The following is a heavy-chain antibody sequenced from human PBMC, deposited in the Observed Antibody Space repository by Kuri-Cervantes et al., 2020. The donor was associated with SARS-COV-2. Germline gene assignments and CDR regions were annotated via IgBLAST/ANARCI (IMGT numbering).Heavy chain of an antibody. CDR1: GGTFSSYA. D-gene: IGHD4-23*01. J-gene: IGHJ4*02. CDR3: ARVYGGPLDY. CDR2: MNPNSGNT. V-gene: IGHV1-8*03. Sequence: SVKVSCKASGGTFSSYAISWVRQAPGQGLEWMGWMNPNSGNTGYAQKFQGRVTITRNTSISTAYMELSSLRSEDTAVYYCARVYGGPLDYWGQGTLVTVSS.